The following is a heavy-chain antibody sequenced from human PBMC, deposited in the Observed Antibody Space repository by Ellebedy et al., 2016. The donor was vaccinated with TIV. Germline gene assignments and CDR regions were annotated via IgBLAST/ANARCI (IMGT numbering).Heavy chain of an antibody. CDR2: MNPSIGNT. J-gene: IGHJ4*02. Sequence: ASVKVSCXASGYTFTSYDINWVRQATGQGLEWMGWMNPSIGNTGYAQKFQGRVTMARNTSISTAYMELSSLTSEDTAVYYCARGMGATFDYWGQGTLVTVSS. D-gene: IGHD1-26*01. V-gene: IGHV1-8*01. CDR1: GYTFTSYD. CDR3: ARGMGATFDY.